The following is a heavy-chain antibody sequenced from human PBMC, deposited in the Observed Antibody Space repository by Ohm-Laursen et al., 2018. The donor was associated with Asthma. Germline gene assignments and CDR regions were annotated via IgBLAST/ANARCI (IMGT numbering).Heavy chain of an antibody. Sequence: GTLSLTCTVSGGSISSSSYYWGWIRQPPGKGLEWIGSIYYSGSTYYNPSLKSRVTISIDTSKNQFSLKLSSVTAADTAVYYCVREDFDWPPGYCDYWGQGTLVTVSS. V-gene: IGHV4-39*07. D-gene: IGHD3-9*01. J-gene: IGHJ4*02. CDR1: GGSISSSSYY. CDR2: IYYSGST. CDR3: VREDFDWPPGYCDY.